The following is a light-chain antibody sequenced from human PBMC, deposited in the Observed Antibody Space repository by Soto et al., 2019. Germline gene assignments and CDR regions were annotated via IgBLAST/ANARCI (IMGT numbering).Light chain of an antibody. CDR1: SSNIGSNT. V-gene: IGLV1-44*01. J-gene: IGLJ2*01. CDR2: SIN. CDR3: AAWDDSLNGPL. Sequence: QSVLTQPPSTSGTPGQRVTISCSGSSSNIGSNTVNWYQQRPGTAPTLLIYSINQRPSGVPDRFSGSKSGTSASLAISGLQSEDEADYYCAAWDDSLNGPLFGGGTKLTVL.